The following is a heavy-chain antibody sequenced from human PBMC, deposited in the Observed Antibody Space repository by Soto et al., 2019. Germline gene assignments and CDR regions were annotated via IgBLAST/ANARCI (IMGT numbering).Heavy chain of an antibody. CDR1: GGSISIGDYY. D-gene: IGHD3-10*02. CDR3: AGTLTFVRGVQAHYYYYGMDV. CDR2: IYYSGST. J-gene: IGHJ6*02. V-gene: IGHV4-30-4*01. Sequence: QVQLQESGPGLVKPSQTLSLTCTVSGGSISIGDYYWSWIRQPPGKGLEWIGYIYYSGSTYYNPSLKCQVTISVHTSKIQDSLKLSSLTAAYTAVDYCAGTLTFVRGVQAHYYYYGMDVLGQGTTVNVAS.